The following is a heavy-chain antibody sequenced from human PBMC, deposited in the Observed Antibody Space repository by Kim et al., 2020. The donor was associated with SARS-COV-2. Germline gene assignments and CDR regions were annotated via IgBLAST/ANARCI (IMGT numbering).Heavy chain of an antibody. Sequence: ASVKVSCKASGYTFTSYYMHWVRQAPGQGLEWMGIINPSGGSTSYAQKFQGRVTMTRDTSTSTVYMELSSLRSEDTAVYYCARDLFGGWETYYYYYGMDVWGQGTTVTVSS. CDR1: GYTFTSYY. D-gene: IGHD6-19*01. CDR2: INPSGGST. J-gene: IGHJ6*02. CDR3: ARDLFGGWETYYYYYGMDV. V-gene: IGHV1-46*01.